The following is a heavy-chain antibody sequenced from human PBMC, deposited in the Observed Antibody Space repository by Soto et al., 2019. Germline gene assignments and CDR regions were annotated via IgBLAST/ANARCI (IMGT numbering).Heavy chain of an antibody. V-gene: IGHV4-61*01. CDR3: ARAVVATIGYWYFDL. CDR2: MYYSGSA. J-gene: IGHJ2*01. D-gene: IGHD2-15*01. Sequence: SETLSLTCTVSGGSVSSGSDYCSCIRQPPGKGLEWIGYMYYSGSANYNPSLKSRVTISVDTSKNQFSLKLSSVTAADTAVYYCARAVVATIGYWYFDLWGRGTLVTAPQ. CDR1: GGSVSSGSDY.